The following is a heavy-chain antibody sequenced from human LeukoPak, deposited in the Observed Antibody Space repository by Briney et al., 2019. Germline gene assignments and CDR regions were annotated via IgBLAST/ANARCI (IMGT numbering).Heavy chain of an antibody. CDR3: ARDGEENDYGDYPGY. CDR1: GFTFSSYA. D-gene: IGHD4-17*01. J-gene: IGHJ4*02. CDR2: ISYDGSNK. Sequence: PGGSLRLSCAASGFTFSSYAMHWVRQAPGKGLEWVAVISYDGSNKYYADSVKGRFTISRDNSKNTLYLQMNSLRAEDTAVYYCARDGEENDYGDYPGYWGQGTLVTVSS. V-gene: IGHV3-30-3*01.